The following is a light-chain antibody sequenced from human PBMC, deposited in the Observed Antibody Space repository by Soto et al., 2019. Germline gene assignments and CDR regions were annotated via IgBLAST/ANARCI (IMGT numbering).Light chain of an antibody. CDR1: SSDIGAYDY. V-gene: IGLV2-14*01. CDR3: SSYTSSSTPYVV. CDR2: EVN. J-gene: IGLJ2*01. Sequence: QSALTQPASLSGSPGQSITISCTGTSSDIGAYDYVSWFQQHPGKAPKLMISEVNNRPSGVSNRFSGSKSGSTASLTISGLQAEDEADYYCSSYTSSSTPYVVLGGGTKLTVL.